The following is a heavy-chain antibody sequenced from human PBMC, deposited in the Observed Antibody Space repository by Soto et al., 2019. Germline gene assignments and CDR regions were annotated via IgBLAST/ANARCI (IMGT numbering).Heavy chain of an antibody. J-gene: IGHJ4*02. D-gene: IGHD1-26*01. CDR2: ISWDGVST. CDR1: GFTFDDYT. V-gene: IGHV3-43*01. Sequence: EVQLVESGGVVVQPGGSLRLSCAASGFTFDDYTMQWVRQAPGKGLEWVSLISWDGVSTFYADSVKGRFTISRDNCKDALYLQMDSLTTEDTALYYCAKFGGSNGDFDYWGQGTQVTVSS. CDR3: AKFGGSNGDFDY.